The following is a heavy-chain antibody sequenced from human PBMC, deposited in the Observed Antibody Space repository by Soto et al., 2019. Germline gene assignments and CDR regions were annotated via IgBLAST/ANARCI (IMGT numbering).Heavy chain of an antibody. Sequence: ASVKVSCKASGYTFTGYYMHWVRQAPGQGLEWMGWINANNGNTNYAQKLQGRVTMTTDTSTSTAYMELRSLRSDDTAVYYCARFSSGWSADTFFDYWGQGTLVTVSS. J-gene: IGHJ4*02. V-gene: IGHV1-18*04. CDR1: GYTFTGYY. CDR3: ARFSSGWSADTFFDY. CDR2: INANNGNT. D-gene: IGHD6-19*01.